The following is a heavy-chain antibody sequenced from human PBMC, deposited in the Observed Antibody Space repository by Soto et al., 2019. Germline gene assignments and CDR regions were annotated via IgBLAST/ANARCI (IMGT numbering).Heavy chain of an antibody. CDR2: INHSGST. D-gene: IGHD5-18*01. V-gene: IGHV4-34*01. CDR3: ARGSTGYSYANWFDP. Sequence: SETLSLTCAVYGGSFSGYYWSWIRQPPGKGLEWIGEINHSGSTNYNPSLKSRVTISVDTSKNQFSLKLSSVTAADTAVYYCARGSTGYSYANWFDPWGQGTLVTVSS. CDR1: GGSFSGYY. J-gene: IGHJ5*02.